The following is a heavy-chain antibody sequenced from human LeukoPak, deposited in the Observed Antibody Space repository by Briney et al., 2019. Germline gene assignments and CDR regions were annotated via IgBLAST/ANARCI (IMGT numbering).Heavy chain of an antibody. D-gene: IGHD5-12*01. CDR2: IYYSGST. Sequence: SETLSLTCAVSGGSISRDYWSWIEQPPGNRLDWIGYIYYSGSTNYNPSLKSRVTISVDTSTNQFSLKLSSVTAADTAVYYCARDQSGVDYWGQGTMVTVSS. V-gene: IGHV4-59*12. CDR3: ARDQSGVDY. J-gene: IGHJ4*02. CDR1: GGSISRDY.